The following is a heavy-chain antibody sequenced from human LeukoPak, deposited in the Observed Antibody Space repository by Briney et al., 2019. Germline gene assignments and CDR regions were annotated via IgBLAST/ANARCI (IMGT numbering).Heavy chain of an antibody. CDR2: INHSGST. J-gene: IGHJ6*02. D-gene: IGHD2-2*01. CDR3: ARLGYCSSTSCSNYYYYGMDV. Sequence: SETLSLTCAVDGGSFSGGYWCWIRQPPGKGLEWSGEINHSGSTNYNTSLKTRVTKSVDKSKNQFSLKLSSVAAADPAVYYCARLGYCSSTSCSNYYYYGMDVWGQGTTVTVSS. V-gene: IGHV4-34*01. CDR1: GGSFSGGY.